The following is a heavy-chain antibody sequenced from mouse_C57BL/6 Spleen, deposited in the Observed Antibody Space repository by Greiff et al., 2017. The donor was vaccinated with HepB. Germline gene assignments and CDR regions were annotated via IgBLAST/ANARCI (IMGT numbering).Heavy chain of an antibody. CDR2: ISYDGSN. J-gene: IGHJ2*01. V-gene: IGHV3-6*01. Sequence: EVQLQESGPGLVKPSQSLSLTCSVTGYSITSGYYWNWIRQFPGNKLEWMGYISYDGSNNYNPSLKNRISITRDTSKNQFFLKLNSVTTEDTATYYCAREGYDEVDYWGQGTTLTVSS. CDR3: AREGYDEVDY. D-gene: IGHD2-2*01. CDR1: GYSITSGYY.